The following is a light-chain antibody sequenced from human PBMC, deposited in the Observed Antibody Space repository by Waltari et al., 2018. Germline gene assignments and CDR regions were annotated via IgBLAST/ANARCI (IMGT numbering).Light chain of an antibody. J-gene: IGKJ1*01. V-gene: IGKV3-20*01. CDR3: QQYDSSPWT. Sequence: EIVLTQSPGTLSLSPGERASLSCRASQSVSSSYLAWYQQKRGQAPRLLIYAASSRAPGGPHRFSGSGCGTDFTLTVSRLGPEDFSVYYCQQYDSSPWTFGQGTTVEIK. CDR1: QSVSSSY. CDR2: AAS.